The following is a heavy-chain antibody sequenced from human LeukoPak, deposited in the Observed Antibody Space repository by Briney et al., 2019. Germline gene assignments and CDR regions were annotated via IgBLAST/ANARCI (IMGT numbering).Heavy chain of an antibody. V-gene: IGHV4-30-4*01. CDR1: GGSISSGDYY. D-gene: IGHD3-22*01. CDR3: ARGRVTMTDYYWYFDL. J-gene: IGHJ2*01. Sequence: SETLSLTCTVSGGSISSGDYYWSWIRQPPGKGLAWIGYIYYSGSTYYNPSLKSRVTISVDTSKNQFSLKLSSVTAADTAVYYCARGRVTMTDYYWYFDLWGRGTLVTVSS. CDR2: IYYSGST.